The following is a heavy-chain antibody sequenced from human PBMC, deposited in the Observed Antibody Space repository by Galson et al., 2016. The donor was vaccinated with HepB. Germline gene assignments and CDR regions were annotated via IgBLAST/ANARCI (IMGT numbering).Heavy chain of an antibody. CDR1: GFTFSSYA. J-gene: IGHJ5*02. Sequence: SLRLSCAGSGFTFSSYAMSWVRQAPGKGLEWVSGIGGSGDVTNNADAVKGRFSISRDNSKNTVYLHMSRLRVEDTAVYYCVKDHREVLLWVGELSWGQGTQVTVSS. CDR3: VKDHREVLLWVGELS. CDR2: IGGSGDVT. V-gene: IGHV3-23*01. D-gene: IGHD3-10*01.